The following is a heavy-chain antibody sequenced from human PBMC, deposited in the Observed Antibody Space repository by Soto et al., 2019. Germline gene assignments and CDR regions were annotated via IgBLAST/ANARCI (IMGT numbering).Heavy chain of an antibody. D-gene: IGHD2-8*01. CDR1: GYTFTSYG. CDR2: ISAYNGNT. CDR3: ARGSWVSHCTNGVCYPDSFDP. J-gene: IGHJ5*02. Sequence: ASVKVSCKASGYTFTSYGISWVRQAPGQGLEWMGWISAYNGNTNYAQKLQGRVTMTTDTSTSTAYMELRSLRSDDTAVYYCARGSWVSHCTNGVCYPDSFDPWGQGPLVT. V-gene: IGHV1-18*01.